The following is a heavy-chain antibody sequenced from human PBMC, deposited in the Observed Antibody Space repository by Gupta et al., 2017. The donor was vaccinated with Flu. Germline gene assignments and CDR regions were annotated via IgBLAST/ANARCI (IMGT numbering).Heavy chain of an antibody. D-gene: IGHD3-22*01. J-gene: IGHJ4*02. CDR1: SSSP. Sequence: SSSPMTWVRQAPGKGLEWISDISGNAQKTYYADSVKGRFSISRDNSNNTVYLQMNNLRAEDTAIYYCAKLTTHWGQGTLVTVSS. V-gene: IGHV3-23*01. CDR3: AKLTTH. CDR2: ISGNAQKT.